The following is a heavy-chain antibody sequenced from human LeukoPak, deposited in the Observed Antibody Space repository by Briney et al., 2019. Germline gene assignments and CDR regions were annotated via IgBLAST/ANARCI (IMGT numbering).Heavy chain of an antibody. V-gene: IGHV1-69*13. D-gene: IGHD6-19*01. CDR2: IIPIFGTA. CDR3: ARDLAGNNGMDV. Sequence: SVKVSCEASGGTFSSYAISWVRQAPGQGLEWMGGIIPIFGTANYAQKFQGRVTITADESTSTAYMELSSLRSEDTAVYYCARDLAGNNGMDVWGQGTTVTVSS. CDR1: GGTFSSYA. J-gene: IGHJ6*02.